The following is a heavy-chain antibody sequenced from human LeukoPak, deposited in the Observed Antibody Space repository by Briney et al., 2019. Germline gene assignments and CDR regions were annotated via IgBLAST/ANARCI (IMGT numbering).Heavy chain of an antibody. CDR3: ASVQQLVLDAFDI. D-gene: IGHD6-6*01. CDR2: ISSSSSYI. CDR1: GFTFSNYE. V-gene: IGHV3-21*05. J-gene: IGHJ3*02. Sequence: GGSLRLSCAASGFTFSNYEMNWVRQALGKGLEWVSYISSSSSYIYYADSVKGRFTISRDNAKNSLYLQMNSLRAEDTAVYYCASVQQLVLDAFDIWGQGTMVTVSS.